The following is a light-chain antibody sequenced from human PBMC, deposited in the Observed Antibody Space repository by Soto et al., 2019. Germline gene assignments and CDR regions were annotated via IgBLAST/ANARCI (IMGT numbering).Light chain of an antibody. V-gene: IGKV1-39*01. CDR1: QNINTY. J-gene: IGKJ3*01. CDR3: QQTSSAPFT. CDR2: DAA. Sequence: DIQMTQSPYSLSAAVGDRVTIACPASQNINTYLNWYQQKPGKAPKLLIFDAASLQSGVPSRFSGGGSRTDFTLTITSLQPEDFATYYCQQTSSAPFTFGPGTKVDIK.